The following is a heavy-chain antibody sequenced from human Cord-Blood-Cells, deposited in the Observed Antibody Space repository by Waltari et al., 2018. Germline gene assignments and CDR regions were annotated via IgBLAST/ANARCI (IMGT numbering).Heavy chain of an antibody. D-gene: IGHD3-22*01. CDR3: ARGGGYYYDSSGYYYYYGMDV. CDR1: GGSFSGYY. J-gene: IGHJ6*02. CDR2: INHSGST. Sequence: QVQLQQWGAGLLKPSETLSLTCAVYGGSFSGYYWSWLRQPPGKGLEWIGEINHSGSTNYNPSLKSRVTISVDTSKNQFSLKLSSVTAADTAVYYCARGGGYYYDSSGYYYYYGMDVWGQGTTVTVSS. V-gene: IGHV4-34*01.